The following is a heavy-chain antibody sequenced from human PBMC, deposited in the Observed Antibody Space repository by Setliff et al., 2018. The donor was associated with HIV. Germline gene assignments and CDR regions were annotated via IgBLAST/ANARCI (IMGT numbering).Heavy chain of an antibody. CDR1: GYTFTRNQ. J-gene: IGHJ4*02. CDR3: ARVDYYDSSGYWHFDY. Sequence: ASVKVSCQASGYTFTRNQIHWVRQAPGQGLEWMGIINPSGGSADYAEKFRGRVTMTSDTSTNTVYMELRSLRSEETAVFYCARVDYYDSSGYWHFDYWGQGTLVTVSS. CDR2: INPSGGSA. V-gene: IGHV1-46*01. D-gene: IGHD3-22*01.